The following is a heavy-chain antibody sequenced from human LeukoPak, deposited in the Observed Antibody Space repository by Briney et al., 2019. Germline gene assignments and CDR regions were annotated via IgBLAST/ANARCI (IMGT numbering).Heavy chain of an antibody. J-gene: IGHJ5*02. CDR1: GGSISGGGYY. Sequence: SETLSLTCSVSGGSISGGGYYWSWIRQHPGKGLEWFGYIYFSGSTYYNPSFKSRVTISVDTSKTQFSLKLTSVTSADTAIYYCARAQYCSTTSCYSSWFDPWGQGTLVTVSS. V-gene: IGHV4-31*03. CDR2: IYFSGST. CDR3: ARAQYCSTTSCYSSWFDP. D-gene: IGHD2-2*02.